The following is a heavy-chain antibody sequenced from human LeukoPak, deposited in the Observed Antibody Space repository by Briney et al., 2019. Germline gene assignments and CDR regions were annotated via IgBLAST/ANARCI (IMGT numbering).Heavy chain of an antibody. CDR2: INPNSGGT. J-gene: IGHJ4*02. V-gene: IGHV1-2*02. D-gene: IGHD3-22*01. CDR3: AREGGVDYYDSSGFFAY. Sequence: GASVKVSCKASGYTFTGYYMHWVRQAPGQGLEWMGWINPNSGGTNYAQKFQGRVTMTRDTSISTAYMELSRLRSDDTAVYYCAREGGVDYYDSSGFFAYGGRGPLVTVS. CDR1: GYTFTGYY.